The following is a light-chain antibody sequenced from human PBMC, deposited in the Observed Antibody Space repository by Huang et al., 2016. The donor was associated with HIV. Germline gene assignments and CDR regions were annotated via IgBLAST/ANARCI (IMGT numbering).Light chain of an antibody. Sequence: EIVLTQSPATLSFFPGQRVSLSCRASQHINTHLAWYPQRPGQPPRLLICDASSRFTVVAARVSGSGSGTDFTLTIRSLESEDFATYYCQQRVNGLTFGGGTKV. J-gene: IGKJ4*01. V-gene: IGKV3-11*01. CDR2: DAS. CDR1: QHINTH. CDR3: QQRVNGLT.